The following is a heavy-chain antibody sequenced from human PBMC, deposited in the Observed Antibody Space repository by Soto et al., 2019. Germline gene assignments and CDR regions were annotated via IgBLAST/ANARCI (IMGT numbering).Heavy chain of an antibody. CDR3: ARGAVAVYNWFDP. D-gene: IGHD6-19*01. CDR1: GYTFTGYY. V-gene: IGHV1-2*02. CDR2: INPNSGGT. J-gene: IGHJ5*02. Sequence: ASVKVSCKASGYTFTGYYMHWVRQAPGQGLEWMGWINPNSGGTNYAQKFQGRVTMTRDTSISTAYMELSRLRSDDTAVYYCARGAVAVYNWFDPWGQGTLVTVSS.